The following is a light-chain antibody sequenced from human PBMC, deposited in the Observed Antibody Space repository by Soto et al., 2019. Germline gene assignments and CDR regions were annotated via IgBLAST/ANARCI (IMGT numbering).Light chain of an antibody. Sequence: QSVLTQPASVSGSPGQSISISCTGTSSDIGASKYVSWYQQHPGKAPQLIIYEVNYRPSGVSNRFSGSKSGDTASLTISGLQAEDEADYYCSSYTSTFTYVFGAGTKVTVL. V-gene: IGLV2-14*01. J-gene: IGLJ1*01. CDR1: SSDIGASKY. CDR3: SSYTSTFTYV. CDR2: EVN.